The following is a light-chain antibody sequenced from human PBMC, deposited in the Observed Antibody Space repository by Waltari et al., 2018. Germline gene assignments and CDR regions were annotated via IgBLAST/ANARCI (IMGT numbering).Light chain of an antibody. V-gene: IGLV4-69*01. CDR3: QTGGHGTWV. CDR1: SGYSRNV. Sequence: LVLTQPPSASASLGASVKLTCSLSSGYSRNVIAWLQQQPGKGPRYLMKVNSDGSHRKGDDIPDRFSASNSGTEYYLTISSLQSEDEADYYCQTGGHGTWVFGGGTKLTVL. CDR2: VNSDGSH. J-gene: IGLJ3*02.